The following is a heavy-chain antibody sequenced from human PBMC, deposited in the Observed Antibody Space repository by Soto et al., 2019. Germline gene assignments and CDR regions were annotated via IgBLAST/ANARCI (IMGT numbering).Heavy chain of an antibody. CDR1: GGTFSSYA. V-gene: IGHV1-69*01. D-gene: IGHD5-12*01. J-gene: IGHJ5*01. Sequence: QVQLVQSGAEVKKPGSSVKVSCKASGGTFSSYAISWVRQAPGQGLEWMGGIIPIFGTANYAQKFQGRVTLTAAEPTRTAYLGVTSLRSEDTAVCYCARDREEHVATSCHELFALFDSRCQGTLVTVSS. CDR2: IIPIFGTA. CDR3: ARDREEHVATSCHELFALFDS.